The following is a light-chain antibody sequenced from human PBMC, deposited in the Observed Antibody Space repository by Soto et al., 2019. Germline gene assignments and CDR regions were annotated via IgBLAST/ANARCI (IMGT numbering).Light chain of an antibody. CDR2: EDN. V-gene: IGLV2-23*01. J-gene: IGLJ3*02. CDR3: CSYAGSSTWV. CDR1: NSDIGTYNL. Sequence: QSALTQPASVSGSPGQSITISCTGTNSDIGTYNLVSWYQHHPGKAPKLIIHEDNKRPSGVSYRFSGSKSGNTASLTLSGLQAEDEADYHCCSYAGSSTWVFGGGTKLTVL.